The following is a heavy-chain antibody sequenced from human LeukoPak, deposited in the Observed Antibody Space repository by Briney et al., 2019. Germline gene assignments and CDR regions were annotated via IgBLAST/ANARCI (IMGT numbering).Heavy chain of an antibody. CDR1: GGSISSYY. D-gene: IGHD3-10*01. CDR3: ARAQFKRYYYGSGSYLN. Sequence: PSETLSLTCTVSGGSISSYYWSWIRQPPGKGLEWIGYIYYSGSTNYNPSLKSRVTISVDTSKNQFSLKLSSVTAADTAVYYCARAQFKRYYYGSGSYLNWGQGTLVTVSS. CDR2: IYYSGST. J-gene: IGHJ4*02. V-gene: IGHV4-59*12.